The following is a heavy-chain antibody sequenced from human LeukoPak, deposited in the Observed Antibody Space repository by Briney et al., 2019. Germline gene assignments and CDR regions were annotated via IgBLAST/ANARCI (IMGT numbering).Heavy chain of an antibody. Sequence: GASVKVSCKASGHTFTSYGISWVRQAPGQGLEWMGWISAYNGNTNYAQKLQGRVTMTTDTSTSTAYMELRSLRSDDTAVYYCARYGDYGEDYYYGMDVWGQGTTVTVSS. V-gene: IGHV1-18*01. CDR1: GHTFTSYG. CDR2: ISAYNGNT. J-gene: IGHJ6*02. D-gene: IGHD4-17*01. CDR3: ARYGDYGEDYYYGMDV.